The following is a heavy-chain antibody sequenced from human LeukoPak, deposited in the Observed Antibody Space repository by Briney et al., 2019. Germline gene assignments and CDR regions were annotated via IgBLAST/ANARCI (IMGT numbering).Heavy chain of an antibody. V-gene: IGHV1-69*06. Sequence: WASVKVPCKASGGTFSSYAISWVRQAPGQGLGWMGGIIPIFGTANYAQKFQGRVTITADKSTSTAYMELSSLRSEDTAVYYCARVIAVAQAFDIWGQGTMVTVSS. D-gene: IGHD6-19*01. CDR3: ARVIAVAQAFDI. CDR2: IIPIFGTA. J-gene: IGHJ3*02. CDR1: GGTFSSYA.